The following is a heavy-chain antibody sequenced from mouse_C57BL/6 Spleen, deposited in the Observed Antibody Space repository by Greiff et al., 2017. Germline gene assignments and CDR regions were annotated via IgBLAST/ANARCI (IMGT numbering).Heavy chain of an antibody. V-gene: IGHV1-64*01. CDR3: AREYYGSSYGYFDV. Sequence: VQLQQPGAELVKPGASVTLSCKASGYTFTSYWMHWVKQRPGQGLEWIGMIHPNSGSTNYNEKFKSKATLTVDKSSSTAYMQLSSLTSEDSAVYDCAREYYGSSYGYFDVWGTGTTVTVSS. CDR2: IHPNSGST. CDR1: GYTFTSYW. J-gene: IGHJ1*03. D-gene: IGHD1-1*01.